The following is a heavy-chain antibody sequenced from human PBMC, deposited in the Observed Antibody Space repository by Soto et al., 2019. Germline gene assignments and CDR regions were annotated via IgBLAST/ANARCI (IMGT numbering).Heavy chain of an antibody. J-gene: IGHJ4*02. CDR1: GFTFSSYE. D-gene: IGHD6-6*01. CDR3: ARGGEYSSSYLSH. V-gene: IGHV3-48*03. CDR2: ISSSGSTI. Sequence: GGSLRLSCAASGFTFSSYEMNWVRQAPGKGLEWVSYISSSGSTIYYADSVKGRFTISRDNAKNSLYLQMNSLRAEDTAVYYCARGGEYSSSYLSHWGQGTLVTV.